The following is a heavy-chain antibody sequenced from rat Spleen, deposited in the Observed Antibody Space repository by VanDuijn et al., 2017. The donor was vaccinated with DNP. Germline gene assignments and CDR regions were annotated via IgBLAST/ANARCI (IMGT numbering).Heavy chain of an antibody. J-gene: IGHJ2*01. Sequence: EVQLVESGGGLVQPGRSLKLSCAASGFTFSNYDMAWVRQAPTKGLEWIASISTGGGNTYYRDSVKGRFTISRDNAKNTQYLQMDSLRSEDTATYYCARWGRILRGFDYWGQGVMVTVSS. CDR2: ISTGGGNT. D-gene: IGHD1-6*01. CDR3: ARWGRILRGFDY. V-gene: IGHV5S13*01. CDR1: GFTFSNYD.